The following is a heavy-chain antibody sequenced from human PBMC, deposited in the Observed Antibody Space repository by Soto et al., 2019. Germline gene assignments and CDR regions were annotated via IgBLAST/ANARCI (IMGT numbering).Heavy chain of an antibody. J-gene: IGHJ6*02. D-gene: IGHD3-10*01. CDR3: ARSPNYYYYGFDV. Sequence: SETLSLTCTVSGGSVSSGDYFWSWLRQSPGKRLEWIAYIYYSGSTNYNPSLKSRATISVDTSKCQVSLTLTSMTAADAALYYCARSPNYYYYGFDVWGQGTAVTVSS. V-gene: IGHV4-61*08. CDR2: IYYSGST. CDR1: GGSVSSGDYF.